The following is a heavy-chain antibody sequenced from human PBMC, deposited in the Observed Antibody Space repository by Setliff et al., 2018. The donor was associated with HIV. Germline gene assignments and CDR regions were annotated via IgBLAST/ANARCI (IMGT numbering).Heavy chain of an antibody. Sequence: PGGSLRLSCATSGLTFSNCGMHWVRQAPGKGLEWVASIRSDGSNKYYADSVTGRFTISRDDSKNTLYLQMNSLGAEDTAVYYCAKDKGQKYADYWGQGTMVTVSS. CDR3: AKDKGQKYADY. V-gene: IGHV3-30*02. D-gene: IGHD3-10*01. CDR2: IRSDGSNK. J-gene: IGHJ4*02. CDR1: GLTFSNCG.